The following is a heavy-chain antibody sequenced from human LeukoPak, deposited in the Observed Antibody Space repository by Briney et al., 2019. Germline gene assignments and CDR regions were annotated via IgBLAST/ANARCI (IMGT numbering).Heavy chain of an antibody. CDR3: AKDPTTVTTGPGYYFDY. J-gene: IGHJ4*02. Sequence: GGSLRLSCAASGFTFSSYGKHWVRQAPGKGLEWVAVISYDGSNKYYADSVKGRFTISRDNSKNTLYLQMNSLRAEDTAVYYCAKDPTTVTTGPGYYFDYWGQGTLVTVSS. CDR1: GFTFSSYG. V-gene: IGHV3-30*18. D-gene: IGHD4-17*01. CDR2: ISYDGSNK.